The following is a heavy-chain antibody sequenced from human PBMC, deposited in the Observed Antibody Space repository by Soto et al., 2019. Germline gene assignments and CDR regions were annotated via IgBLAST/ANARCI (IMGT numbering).Heavy chain of an antibody. V-gene: IGHV3-48*01. CDR3: ARDWPTGG. CDR1: GFTFSSYS. J-gene: IGHJ4*02. Sequence: EVQLVESGGGSVQPGGSLRLSCAASGFTFSSYSMNWVRQAPGKGLEWVSYISSSSSTIYYADSVKGRFTISRDNAKNSLYLQMNSLRAEDTAVYYCARDWPTGGWGQGTLVTVSS. CDR2: ISSSSSTI.